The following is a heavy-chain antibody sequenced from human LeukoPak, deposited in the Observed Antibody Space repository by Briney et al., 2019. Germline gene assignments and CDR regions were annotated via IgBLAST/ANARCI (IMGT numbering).Heavy chain of an antibody. Sequence: SETLSLTCTVSGGSISSYYWSWIRQPPGKGLEWIGYIYYSGSTNYNPSLKSRVTISVDTSKNQFSLKLSSVTAADTAVYYCARGKTMPLDYFDYWGQGTLVTVSS. D-gene: IGHD2-2*01. CDR1: GGSISSYY. J-gene: IGHJ4*02. CDR2: IYYSGST. CDR3: ARGKTMPLDYFDY. V-gene: IGHV4-59*01.